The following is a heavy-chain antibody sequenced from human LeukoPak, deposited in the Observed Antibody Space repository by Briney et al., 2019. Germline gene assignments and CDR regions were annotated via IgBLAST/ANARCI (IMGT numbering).Heavy chain of an antibody. CDR2: IGSSGSPI. V-gene: IGHV3-48*03. D-gene: IGHD3-16*01. J-gene: IGHJ4*02. CDR1: GFTFRNYD. CDR3: ARGPAGDPFDH. Sequence: GGSLSLSCAASGFTFRNYDMNWVRQAPGKGLEWVSFIGSSGSPIYYADSVKGRFTISRDNAKNSLYLQMSSLRVEDTAVYYCARGPAGDPFDHWGQGTLVTVSS.